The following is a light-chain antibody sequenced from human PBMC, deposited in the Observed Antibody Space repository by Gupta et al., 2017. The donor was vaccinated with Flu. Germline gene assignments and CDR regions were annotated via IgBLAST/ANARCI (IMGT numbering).Light chain of an antibody. V-gene: IGLV2-14*02. CDR1: NSDVGAYNL. CDR3: CSFTTSDTVL. CDR2: EGS. J-gene: IGLJ2*01. Sequence: GQSITISCTGTNSDVGAYNLVSWYQQRPGSAPTLILYEGSERPSGISYRFSGSKSGNTASLTISGLQAEDEAEYYCCSFTTSDTVLFGGGTKVTVL.